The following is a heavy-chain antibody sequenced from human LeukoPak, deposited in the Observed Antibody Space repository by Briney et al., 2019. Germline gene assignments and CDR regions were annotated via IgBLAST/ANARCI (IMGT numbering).Heavy chain of an antibody. Sequence: GSLRLSCVASGFTFSSYWMSWVRQAPGKGLEWIGEINHSGSTNYNPPLKSRVTISVDTSKNQFSLKLSSVTAADTAVYYCARGRLITMVRGVIHWFDPWGQGTLVTVSS. CDR3: ARGRLITMVRGVIHWFDP. J-gene: IGHJ5*02. CDR1: GFTFSSYW. V-gene: IGHV4-34*01. CDR2: INHSGST. D-gene: IGHD3-10*01.